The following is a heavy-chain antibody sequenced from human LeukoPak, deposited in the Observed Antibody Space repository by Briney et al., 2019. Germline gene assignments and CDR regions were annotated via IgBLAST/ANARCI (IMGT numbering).Heavy chain of an antibody. J-gene: IGHJ4*02. CDR2: IYHSGST. D-gene: IGHD4-11*01. CDR1: GGSISSSNW. V-gene: IGHV4-4*02. Sequence: SETLSLTCAVSGGSISSSNWWSWVRQPPGKGLEWIGEIYHSGSTNYNPSLKSRVTISVDTSKNQFSLKLSSVTAADTAVYYCARAPYSNYFDYWGQGTLVTVSS. CDR3: ARAPYSNYFDY.